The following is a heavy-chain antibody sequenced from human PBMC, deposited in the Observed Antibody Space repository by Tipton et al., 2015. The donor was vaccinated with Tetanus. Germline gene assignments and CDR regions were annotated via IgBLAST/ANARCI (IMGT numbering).Heavy chain of an antibody. CDR3: ARGMAAAPPLMYNWFDP. J-gene: IGHJ5*02. CDR2: ISAYNGNT. V-gene: IGHV1-18*01. D-gene: IGHD6-13*01. CDR1: GYTFTSYG. Sequence: QLVQSGAEVKKPGASVKVSCKASGYTFTSYGISWVRQAPGQGLEWMGWISAYNGNTNYAQKLQGRVTMTPDTSTSTAYMELRSLRSDDTAVYYCARGMAAAPPLMYNWFDPWGQGTLVTVSS.